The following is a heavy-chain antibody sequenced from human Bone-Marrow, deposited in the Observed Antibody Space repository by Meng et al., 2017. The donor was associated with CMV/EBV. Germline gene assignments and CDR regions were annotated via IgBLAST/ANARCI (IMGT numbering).Heavy chain of an antibody. Sequence: SETLSLTCTVSGDSVSSVSYYWSWIRQPPGKGLQWIGYSHHSGSTNYNPSLESRVIISVDTSKNQFSLRLTSVTAADTAVYYCARELIGDGSLAFDDWGQRALVTVSS. CDR3: ARELIGDGSLAFDD. CDR1: GDSVSSVSYY. J-gene: IGHJ4*02. D-gene: IGHD1-26*01. V-gene: IGHV4-61*01. CDR2: SHHSGST.